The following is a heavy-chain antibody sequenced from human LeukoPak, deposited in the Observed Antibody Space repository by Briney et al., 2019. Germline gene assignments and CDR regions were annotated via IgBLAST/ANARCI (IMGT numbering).Heavy chain of an antibody. D-gene: IGHD3-10*01. J-gene: IGHJ4*02. Sequence: ASVKVSCKASGYTFTSYGISWVRQAPGQGLEWMGWISAYNGNTNYAQKLQGRVTMTTDTSTSTAYMELRSLRSDDTAVYYCARSPYYGSGSPIGNFDYWGQGTLVTVSS. V-gene: IGHV1-18*01. CDR2: ISAYNGNT. CDR3: ARSPYYGSGSPIGNFDY. CDR1: GYTFTSYG.